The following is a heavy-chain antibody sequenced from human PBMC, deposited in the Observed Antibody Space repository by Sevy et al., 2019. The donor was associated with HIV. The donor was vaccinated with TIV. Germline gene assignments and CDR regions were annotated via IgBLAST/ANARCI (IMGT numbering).Heavy chain of an antibody. CDR2: ISNSGTTI. Sequence: GESLKISCAASGFIFSSYEMNWVRQAPGKGLEWVSYISNSGTTIYYSDSVKGRFTISRDNARNSLYLQMNSLRAEDTAVYYWARDLPPSATTVAHFDCWGQGTLVTVSS. CDR3: ARDLPPSATTVAHFDC. J-gene: IGHJ4*02. D-gene: IGHD4-17*01. CDR1: GFIFSSYE. V-gene: IGHV3-48*03.